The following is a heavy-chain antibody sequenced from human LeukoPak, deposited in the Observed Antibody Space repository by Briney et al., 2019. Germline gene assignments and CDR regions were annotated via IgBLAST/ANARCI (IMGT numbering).Heavy chain of an antibody. D-gene: IGHD5-18*01. CDR3: ARTPGYSFYFDY. CDR1: GYNFASYW. V-gene: IGHV5-51*01. CDR2: IYPGYSDT. J-gene: IGHJ4*02. Sequence: GEPLKIPCKGSGYNFASYWIGWVRQMPGKGLEGMGIIYPGYSDTRSSPSFQARATMPVDKSVNTAYLQWSSLKASDTAMYYCARTPGYSFYFDYWGLGTPVTVSS.